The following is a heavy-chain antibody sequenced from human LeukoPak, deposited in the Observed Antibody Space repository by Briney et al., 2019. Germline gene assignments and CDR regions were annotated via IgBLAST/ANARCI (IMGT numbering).Heavy chain of an antibody. Sequence: SETLSLTCTVSGGSISSGSYYWGWIRQPPGKGLEWIGSIYHSGSTYYNPSLKSRVTISVDTSKNQFSLKLSSVTAADTAVYYCASVRDSGSDDLDAFDIWGQGTMVTVSS. CDR2: IYHSGST. CDR1: GGSISSGSYY. V-gene: IGHV4-39*07. CDR3: ASVRDSGSDDLDAFDI. J-gene: IGHJ3*02. D-gene: IGHD1-26*01.